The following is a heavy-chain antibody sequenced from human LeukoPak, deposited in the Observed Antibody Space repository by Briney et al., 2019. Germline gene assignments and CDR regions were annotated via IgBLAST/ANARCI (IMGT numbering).Heavy chain of an antibody. D-gene: IGHD6-19*01. Sequence: GGSLRLSCTASTFTFSDDYMAWIREASGKGLEWVSSISPGSSYKYSADSVKGRFTVSRDNAKNTLYLQMNSLRAEDTAVYYCARPEYSSGWYVSWGQGTLVTVSS. CDR1: TFTFSDDY. J-gene: IGHJ5*01. CDR3: ARPEYSSGWYVS. V-gene: IGHV3-11*06. CDR2: ISPGSSYK.